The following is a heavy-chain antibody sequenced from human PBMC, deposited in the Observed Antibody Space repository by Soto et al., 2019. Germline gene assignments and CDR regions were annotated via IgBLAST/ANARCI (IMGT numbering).Heavy chain of an antibody. CDR2: ISSSSSYI. V-gene: IGHV3-21*01. Sequence: GGSLRLSCAASGFTFSSYSMNWVRQAPGKGLEWVSSISSSSSYIYYADSVKGRFTISRDNAKNSLYLQMNSLRAEDTAVYYCARGGDIDYGDYHYYYGMDVWGQGTTVTVSS. J-gene: IGHJ6*02. CDR1: GFTFSSYS. D-gene: IGHD4-17*01. CDR3: ARGGDIDYGDYHYYYGMDV.